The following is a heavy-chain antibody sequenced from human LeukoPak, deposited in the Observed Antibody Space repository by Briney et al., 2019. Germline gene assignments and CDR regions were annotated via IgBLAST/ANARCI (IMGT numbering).Heavy chain of an antibody. CDR2: ISGSGGST. V-gene: IGHV3-23*01. J-gene: IGHJ4*02. Sequence: GGSLRLSCADSGFTFSSYAMIWVRQAPGKGLEWVSAISGSGGSTYYADSVKGRFTISRDNSKNTLYLQMNSLRAEDTAVYYCAKELLQPYYFDYWGQGTLVTVSS. D-gene: IGHD2-21*01. CDR3: AKELLQPYYFDY. CDR1: GFTFSSYA.